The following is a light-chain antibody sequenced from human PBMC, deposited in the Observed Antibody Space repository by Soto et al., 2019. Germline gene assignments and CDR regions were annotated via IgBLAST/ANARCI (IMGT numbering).Light chain of an antibody. V-gene: IGLV1-47*02. J-gene: IGLJ1*01. CDR2: RND. CDR1: GSNIGSHD. Sequence: QSVLTQPPSASGTPGQRVTISCSGSGSNIGSHDVYWYQHLPGTAPTVLIYRNDQRPSGVPDRFSASRTGTSASLAISGLRSEDEADYYCVAWDDGLSGPVFGTGTKVTVL. CDR3: VAWDDGLSGPV.